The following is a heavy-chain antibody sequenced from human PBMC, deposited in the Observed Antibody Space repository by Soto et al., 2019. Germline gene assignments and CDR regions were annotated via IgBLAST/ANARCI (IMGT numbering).Heavy chain of an antibody. CDR1: GYSFTSYW. CDR3: AAGGPLGYCSSTSCSYYFDY. J-gene: IGHJ4*02. D-gene: IGHD2-2*01. CDR2: IDPSDSYT. V-gene: IGHV5-10-1*01. Sequence: GESLKISCKGSGYSFTSYWISWVRQMPGKGLEWMGRIDPSDSYTNYSPSFQGHVTISADKSISTAYLQWSSLKASDTAMYYCAAGGPLGYCSSTSCSYYFDYWGQGTLVTVYS.